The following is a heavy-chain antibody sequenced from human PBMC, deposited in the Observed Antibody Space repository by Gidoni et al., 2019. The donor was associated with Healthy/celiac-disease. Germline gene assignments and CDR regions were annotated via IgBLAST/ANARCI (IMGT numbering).Heavy chain of an antibody. J-gene: IGHJ5*02. CDR2: IIPIFGTA. CDR1: GGTFSSSA. D-gene: IGHD6-6*01. V-gene: IGHV1-69*01. Sequence: QVQLVQSGAEVKKPGSSVKVSCKASGGTFSSSAISWVRQAPGQGLEWMGGIIPIFGTANYAQKFQGRVTITADESTSTAYMELSSLRSEDTAVYYCARDSGRGRKQLGLNWFDPWGQGTLVTVSS. CDR3: ARDSGRGRKQLGLNWFDP.